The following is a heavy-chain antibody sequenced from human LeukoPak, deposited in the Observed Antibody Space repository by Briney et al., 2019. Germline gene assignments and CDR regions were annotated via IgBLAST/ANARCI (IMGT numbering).Heavy chain of an antibody. CDR2: IYHSGTT. J-gene: IGHJ5*01. Sequence: SETLSLTCTVSGGSISSYYWSWIRQPPGKGLEWIGSIYHSGTTYYNPSLKSRVTISVGTSKNQFSLKLSSVTAADTAVYYCARDPYCSGGSCTWFDSWGXXXLVTVSS. D-gene: IGHD2-15*01. CDR3: ARDPYCSGGSCTWFDS. CDR1: GGSISSYY. V-gene: IGHV4-59*12.